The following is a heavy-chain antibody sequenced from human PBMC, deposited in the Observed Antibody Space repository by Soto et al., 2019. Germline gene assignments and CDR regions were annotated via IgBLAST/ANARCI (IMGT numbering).Heavy chain of an antibody. V-gene: IGHV2-5*02. CDR3: AHRRLTDEYIFYSDY. CDR1: GFSLNTDGVG. Sequence: SGPTLVNPTQTLTLTCTFSGFSLNTDGVGVGWIRQPPRKALEWLALIYWDDDKRYSPSLESRLTITKDTSKNQVVLTMTNMDPVDTATYYCAHRRLTDEYIFYSDYWGQGTLVTVSS. CDR2: IYWDDDK. J-gene: IGHJ4*02. D-gene: IGHD4-4*01.